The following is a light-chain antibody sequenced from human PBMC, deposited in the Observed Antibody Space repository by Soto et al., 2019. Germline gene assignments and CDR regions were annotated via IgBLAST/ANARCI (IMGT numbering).Light chain of an antibody. CDR3: CSYAGGSTLNVL. J-gene: IGLJ2*01. CDR2: EGS. Sequence: QSALTQPASVSGSPGQSITISCTGTSSDVGSYNLVSWYQQHTGKAPKLMIYEGSKRPSGVSNRFSGSKSGNTASLTISGLQAEDEADYYCCSYAGGSTLNVLFGGGTTLTVL. CDR1: SSDVGSYNL. V-gene: IGLV2-23*01.